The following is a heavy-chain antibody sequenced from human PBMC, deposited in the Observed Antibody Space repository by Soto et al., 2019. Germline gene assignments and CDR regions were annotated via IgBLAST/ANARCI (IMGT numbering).Heavy chain of an antibody. Sequence: QITLKESGPPLVDPTQTLTLTCSFSGXSLXXXXXXVAXXXXXXXXXXXXXXIIYWDDDRRYSASLKTRLAITKDTSKNQVVLTMTNLDPGDTATYYCAHIMITYGGVSALDAFDIWGQGTMVTVSS. J-gene: IGHJ3*02. CDR2: IYWDDDR. CDR3: AHIMITYGGVSALDAFDI. CDR1: GXSLXXXXXX. V-gene: IGHV2-5*02. D-gene: IGHD3-16*01.